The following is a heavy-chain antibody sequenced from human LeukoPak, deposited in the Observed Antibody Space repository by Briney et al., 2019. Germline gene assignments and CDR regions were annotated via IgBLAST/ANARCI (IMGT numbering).Heavy chain of an antibody. CDR2: LYYSGST. CDR1: GGSINSYY. J-gene: IGHJ4*02. D-gene: IGHD4-17*01. Sequence: SETLSLTCTVSGGSINSYYWSWIRQPPGKGLEWIGYLYYSGSTNYNPSLKSRVTISVDTSKNQFSLKPSSVTAADTAVYYCARRYGDYVAFDYWGQGTLVTVSS. V-gene: IGHV4-59*01. CDR3: ARRYGDYVAFDY.